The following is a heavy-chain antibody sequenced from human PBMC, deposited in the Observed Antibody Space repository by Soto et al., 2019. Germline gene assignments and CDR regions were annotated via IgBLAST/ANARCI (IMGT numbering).Heavy chain of an antibody. CDR1: GFTFDDYG. CDR3: ARGDSSGSHYGMAV. D-gene: IGHD3-22*01. Sequence: GGSLRLSCAASGFTFDDYGMSWVRQAPGKGLEWVSGINWNGGSTSYADSVKGRFTISRDNAKNSLYLQMNSLRAEDTALYYCARGDSSGSHYGMAVSGQGTTVTVSS. CDR2: INWNGGST. J-gene: IGHJ6*02. V-gene: IGHV3-20*04.